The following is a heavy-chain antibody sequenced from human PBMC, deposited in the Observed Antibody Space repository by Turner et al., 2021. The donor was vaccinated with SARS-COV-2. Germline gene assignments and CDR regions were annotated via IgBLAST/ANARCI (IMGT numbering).Heavy chain of an antibody. CDR1: GGSISSYY. Sequence: QVQLQESGPGLVKSSETLSLTCTVAGGSISSYYCSWGRQPPGKGLEGVGYIDSSGSARYNPSLTSRVTISVDTSKNQFSLKLSSVTAADTAVYYCARQQTTVTALDYWGQGTLVTVSS. CDR2: IDSSGSA. V-gene: IGHV4-59*08. J-gene: IGHJ4*02. D-gene: IGHD4-17*01. CDR3: ARQQTTVTALDY.